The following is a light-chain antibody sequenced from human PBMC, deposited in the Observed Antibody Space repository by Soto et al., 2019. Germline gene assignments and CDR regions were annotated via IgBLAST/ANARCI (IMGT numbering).Light chain of an antibody. J-gene: IGKJ1*01. V-gene: IGKV1-39*01. Sequence: DIQMTQSPSSLSASVGDRVTITCRAIQSISYFLNWFQQKPGKASKLLIYAASSLQSGVPSRFSGSGSGTDFTLTIISLQPEDFATYYCQQSYSTPPTFGQGTKVDIK. CDR2: AAS. CDR3: QQSYSTPPT. CDR1: QSISYF.